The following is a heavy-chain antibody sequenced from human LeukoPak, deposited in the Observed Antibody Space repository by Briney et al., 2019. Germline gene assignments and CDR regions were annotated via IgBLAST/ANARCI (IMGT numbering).Heavy chain of an antibody. CDR2: INSDGSST. CDR3: ASTVGPNYFDS. J-gene: IGHJ4*02. Sequence: GGSLRLSCAASGLTFNSYEIHWVRQAPGKGLVWVSRINSDGSSTTYADSVRGRFTISRDNAKNTLYLQMNSLRAEDTAVYYCASTVGPNYFDSWGQGTLVTVSS. V-gene: IGHV3-74*01. CDR1: GLTFNSYE.